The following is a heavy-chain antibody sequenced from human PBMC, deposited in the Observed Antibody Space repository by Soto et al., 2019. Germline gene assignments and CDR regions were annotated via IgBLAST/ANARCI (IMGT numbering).Heavy chain of an antibody. D-gene: IGHD3-16*01. CDR2: INHSGST. CDR3: ARVGAFGGPDY. Sequence: SETLSLTCAVYGGSFSGYYWSWIRQPPGKGLEWIGEINHSGSTNYNPSLKSRVTISVDTSKNQFSLKLSSVTAADTAVYYCARVGAFGGPDYWGQGTLVTVSS. CDR1: GGSFSGYY. J-gene: IGHJ4*02. V-gene: IGHV4-34*01.